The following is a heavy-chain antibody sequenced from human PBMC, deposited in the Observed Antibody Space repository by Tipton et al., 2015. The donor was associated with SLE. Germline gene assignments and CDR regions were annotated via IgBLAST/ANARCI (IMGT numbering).Heavy chain of an antibody. CDR1: GFTFSSYA. CDR2: IYSGGSST. J-gene: IGHJ4*02. D-gene: IGHD2-8*01. Sequence: GSLRLSCAASGFTFSSYAMSWVRQAPGKGLEWVSVIYSGGSSTYYADSVKGRFTISRDNSKNTLYLQMNSLRAEDTAVYYCAKGLGYCTNGVCSPFDYWGQGTLVTVSS. V-gene: IGHV3-23*03. CDR3: AKGLGYCTNGVCSPFDY.